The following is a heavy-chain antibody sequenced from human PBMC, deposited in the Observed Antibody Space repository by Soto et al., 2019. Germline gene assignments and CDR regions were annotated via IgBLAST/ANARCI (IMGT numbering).Heavy chain of an antibody. V-gene: IGHV4-34*01. Sequence: PSETLSLTCAVYGGSFSGYYWSWIRQPPGKGLEWIGEINHSGSTNYNPSLKSRVTISVDTSKNQFSLKLSSVTAADTAVYYCARLFPHSGSYLDYWGQGTLVTVSS. D-gene: IGHD1-26*01. CDR1: GGSFSGYY. CDR3: ARLFPHSGSYLDY. CDR2: INHSGST. J-gene: IGHJ4*02.